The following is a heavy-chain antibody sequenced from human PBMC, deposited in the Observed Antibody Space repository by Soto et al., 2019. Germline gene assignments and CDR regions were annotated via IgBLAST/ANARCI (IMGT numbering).Heavy chain of an antibody. D-gene: IGHD2-15*01. J-gene: IGHJ4*02. CDR1: GYTFTSYY. Sequence: QVQLVQSGAEVKKPGASVKVSCKASGYTFTSYYMHWVRQAPGQGLEWMGIINPSGGSTSYAQEFEGRVTMSRDTSTSTVYMELSSMRSEDTAVYYCARDGGYCSGGSCYGHFDYWGQGTLVTVSS. CDR2: INPSGGST. V-gene: IGHV1-46*01. CDR3: ARDGGYCSGGSCYGHFDY.